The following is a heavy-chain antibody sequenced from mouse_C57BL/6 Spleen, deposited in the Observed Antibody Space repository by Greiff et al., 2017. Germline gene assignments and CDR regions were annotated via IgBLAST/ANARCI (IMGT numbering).Heavy chain of an antibody. CDR3: ARYTTDWYFDV. D-gene: IGHD1-1*01. CDR1: GYTFTSYW. Sequence: QVQLQQSGAELVKPGASVKLSCKASGYTFTSYWMHWVKQRPGQGLEWIGMIHPNSGSTNYNEKFKSKATLTVDKSSSTAYMQLSSLTSEDSAVYYCARYTTDWYFDVWGTGTTVTVSS. J-gene: IGHJ1*03. CDR2: IHPNSGST. V-gene: IGHV1-64*01.